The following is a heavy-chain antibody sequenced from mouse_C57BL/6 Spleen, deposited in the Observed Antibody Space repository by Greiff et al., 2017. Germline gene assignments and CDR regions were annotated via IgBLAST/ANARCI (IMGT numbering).Heavy chain of an antibody. CDR3: ARLGDYGWRYY. CDR1: GYTFTSYW. J-gene: IGHJ4*01. V-gene: IGHV1-64*01. CDR2: IHPNSGST. D-gene: IGHD1-2*01. Sequence: QVQLQQPGAELVKPGASVKLSCKASGYTFTSYWMHWVKQRPGQGLEWIGMIHPNSGSTNYNEKFKSKATLTVDKSSSTAYMQLSSLTSEDSAVYYCARLGDYGWRYYWGQGTSVTVSS.